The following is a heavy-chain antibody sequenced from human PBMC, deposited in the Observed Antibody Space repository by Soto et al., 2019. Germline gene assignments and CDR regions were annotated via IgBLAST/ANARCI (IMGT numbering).Heavy chain of an antibody. CDR1: GGTFSPYT. V-gene: IGHV1-69*08. Sequence: QVQLVQSGAEVKKPGSSVKVSCKASGGTFSPYTINWVRQAPGQGLEWMGRIIPFLGVTNYAQKFQARVTITGDKSTTTAYMELSGLRFEDTAVYYCARDWESTVSTWSFGAFWGRGTLVTVSS. CDR2: IIPFLGVT. D-gene: IGHD3-10*01. J-gene: IGHJ4*02. CDR3: ARDWESTVSTWSFGAF.